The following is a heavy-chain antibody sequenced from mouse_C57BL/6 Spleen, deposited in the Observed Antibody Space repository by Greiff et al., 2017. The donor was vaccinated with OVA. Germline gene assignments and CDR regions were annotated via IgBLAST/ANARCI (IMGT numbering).Heavy chain of an antibody. J-gene: IGHJ2*01. CDR2: IDPSDSYT. V-gene: IGHV1-59*01. CDR3: ARSGVWVSLDY. CDR1: GYTFTSYW. D-gene: IGHD2-10*02. Sequence: QVQLQQPGAELVRPGTSVKLSCKASGYTFTSYWMHWVKQRHGQGLEWIGVIDPSDSYTNYNQKFKGKATLTVDTSSSTAYMQLSSLTSEDSAVYYCARSGVWVSLDYWGQGPTLTVSS.